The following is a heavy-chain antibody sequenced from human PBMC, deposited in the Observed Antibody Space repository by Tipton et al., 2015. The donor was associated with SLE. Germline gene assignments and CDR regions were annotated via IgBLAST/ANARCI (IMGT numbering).Heavy chain of an antibody. J-gene: IGHJ5*02. CDR1: GGSISSYY. D-gene: IGHD5-12*01. CDR3: ARGGGYSGYDGGWFDP. Sequence: TLSLTCTVSGGSISSYYWSWIRQPAGKGLEWIGRIYTSGSTNYNPSLKRRVTMSVDTSKNQFSLKLSSVTAADTAVYYCARGGGYSGYDGGWFDPWGQGTLVTVSS. V-gene: IGHV4-4*07. CDR2: IYTSGST.